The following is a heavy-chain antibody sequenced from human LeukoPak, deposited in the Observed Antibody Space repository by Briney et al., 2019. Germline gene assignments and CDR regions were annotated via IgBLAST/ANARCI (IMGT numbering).Heavy chain of an antibody. J-gene: IGHJ6*02. D-gene: IGHD3-10*01. CDR1: GGSFSGYY. V-gene: IGHV4-34*01. CDR2: INHSGST. CDR3: ARDQRGFRGVSYGGYYGMDV. Sequence: SETLSLTCAVYGGSFSGYYWSWIRQPPGKGLEWIGEINHSGSTNYNPSLKSRVTISVDTSKNQFSLKLSSVTAADTAVYYCARDQRGFRGVSYGGYYGMDVWGQGTTVTVSS.